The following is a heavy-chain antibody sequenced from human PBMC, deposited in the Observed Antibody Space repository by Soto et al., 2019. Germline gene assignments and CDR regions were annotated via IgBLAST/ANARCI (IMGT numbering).Heavy chain of an antibody. V-gene: IGHV4-39*01. Sequence: PSETLSLTCTVSGGSISSYYWGWIRQPPGKGLEWIGSIYYSGSTYYNPSLKSRVTISVDTSKNQFSLKLSSVTAAVTAVYYCARRLYYDSSGFEGGGMDVWGQGTTVTVSS. J-gene: IGHJ6*02. D-gene: IGHD3-22*01. CDR2: IYYSGST. CDR3: ARRLYYDSSGFEGGGMDV. CDR1: GGSISSYY.